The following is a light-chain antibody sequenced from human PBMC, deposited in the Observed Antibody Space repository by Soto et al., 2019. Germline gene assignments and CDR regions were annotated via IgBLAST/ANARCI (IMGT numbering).Light chain of an antibody. CDR2: DAS. J-gene: IGKJ3*01. CDR1: QDISNY. V-gene: IGKV1-33*01. Sequence: DIQMTQSPSSLSASVGDRVTITCQASQDISNYLNWYQQKPGKAPKLLIYDASNLETGGPSRFSGSGSGTDFTITISRLQPEDIATYYCQQNDNLPLTFGPGTKVDIK. CDR3: QQNDNLPLT.